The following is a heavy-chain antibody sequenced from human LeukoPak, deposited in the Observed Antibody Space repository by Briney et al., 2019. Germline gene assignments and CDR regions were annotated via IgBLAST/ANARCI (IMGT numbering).Heavy chain of an antibody. CDR1: GGSISSYY. V-gene: IGHV4-59*01. D-gene: IGHD3-3*01. J-gene: IGHJ6*02. CDR3: ARASGSTIFNYYGMDV. Sequence: SETLSLTCTVSGGSISSYYWSWIRQPPGKGLEWIWYIYYSGSTNHNPSLKSRVTISVDTSKNQFSLKLSSVTAADTAVYYCARASGSTIFNYYGMDVWGQGTTVTVSS. CDR2: IYYSGST.